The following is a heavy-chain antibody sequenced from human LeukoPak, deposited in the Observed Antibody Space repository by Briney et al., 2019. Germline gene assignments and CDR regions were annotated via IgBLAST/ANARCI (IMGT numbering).Heavy chain of an antibody. Sequence: GGSLRLSCAASRFPFSSYWMHWVRQAPGKGLVWVSRINGDGSITTYADSVKGRFTISRDNAKNMLYLQLDSLTAEDTAVYYCSRGLVGYYHDSSTYPDSWGQGTLVTASS. J-gene: IGHJ4*02. D-gene: IGHD3-22*01. CDR3: SRGLVGYYHDSSTYPDS. CDR2: INGDGSIT. CDR1: RFPFSSYW. V-gene: IGHV3-74*01.